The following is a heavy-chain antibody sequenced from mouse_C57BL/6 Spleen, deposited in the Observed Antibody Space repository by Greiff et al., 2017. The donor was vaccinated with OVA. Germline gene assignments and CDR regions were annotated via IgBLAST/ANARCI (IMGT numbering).Heavy chain of an antibody. Sequence: QVQLQQPGAAPDIPVAPVKLSCKASGYTFTSYWMHWVKQRPGQGLEWIGEIDPSDSYTNYNQKFKGKSTLTVDKSSSTAYMQLSSLTSEDSAVYYCARNHYYGLDYWGQGTTLTVSS. CDR3: ARNHYYGLDY. D-gene: IGHD1-2*01. V-gene: IGHV1-69*01. J-gene: IGHJ2*01. CDR2: IDPSDSYT. CDR1: GYTFTSYW.